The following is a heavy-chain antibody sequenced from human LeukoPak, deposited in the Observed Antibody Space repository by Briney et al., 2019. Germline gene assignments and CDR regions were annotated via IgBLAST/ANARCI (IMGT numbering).Heavy chain of an antibody. D-gene: IGHD7-27*01. CDR2: INPSGGST. V-gene: IGHV1-46*01. CDR1: GYTFTSYY. Sequence: ASVKVSCKASGYTFTSYYMHWVRQAPGQGLEWMGIINPSGGSTSYAQKFQGRVTMTRDTSISTAYMELSRLRSDDTAVYYCARMTQLTGDCSWGQGTLVTVSS. J-gene: IGHJ4*02. CDR3: ARMTQLTGDCS.